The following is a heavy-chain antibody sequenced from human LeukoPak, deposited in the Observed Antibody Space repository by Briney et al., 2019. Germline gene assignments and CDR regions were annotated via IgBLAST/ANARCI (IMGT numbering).Heavy chain of an antibody. J-gene: IGHJ4*02. Sequence: ASVKVSCKASGYTFTSYGLSWVRQAPGQGLEWMGWISAYNGNTNYAQKLQGRVTMTTDTSTSTAYMELRSLRSDDTAVYYCARDTPIAWGVSYYGGNSDFDYWGQGTLVTVSS. D-gene: IGHD4-23*01. CDR3: ARDTPIAWGVSYYGGNSDFDY. CDR1: GYTFTSYG. CDR2: ISAYNGNT. V-gene: IGHV1-18*01.